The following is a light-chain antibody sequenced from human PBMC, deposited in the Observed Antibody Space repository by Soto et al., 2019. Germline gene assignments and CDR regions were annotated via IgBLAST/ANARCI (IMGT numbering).Light chain of an antibody. CDR2: MLS. J-gene: IGKJ3*01. Sequence: VVMTQSPLSLPVTLGQPASISCNSSQSLVYRDGNIYLNWFHQRPGQSPRRLLYMLSDRDSGVPDRFRGSGSGTDFTLKISRVEAEDVGVYYCMQNTHWPPCFGPGTTVHIK. CDR3: MQNTHWPPC. CDR1: QSLVYRDGNIY. V-gene: IGKV2-30*01.